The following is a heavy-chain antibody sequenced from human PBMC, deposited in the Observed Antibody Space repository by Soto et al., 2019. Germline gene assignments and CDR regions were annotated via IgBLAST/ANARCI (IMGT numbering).Heavy chain of an antibody. V-gene: IGHV6-1*01. J-gene: IGHJ4*02. Sequence: SQTLSLTCAISGDSVSSNSAAWNWIRQSPSRGLEWLGRTYYRSKWYNDYVVSVKSRITINPDTSKNQFSLQLNSVTPEDTAVYYCARDRGDYVWGSYRLYYFDYWGQGTLVTVSS. CDR1: GDSVSSNSAA. CDR3: ARDRGDYVWGSYRLYYFDY. CDR2: TYYRSKWYN. D-gene: IGHD3-16*02.